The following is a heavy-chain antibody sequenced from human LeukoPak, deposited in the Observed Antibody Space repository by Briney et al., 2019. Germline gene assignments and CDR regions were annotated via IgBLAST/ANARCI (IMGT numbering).Heavy chain of an antibody. CDR2: IYYSGST. D-gene: IGHD6-13*01. Sequence: SETLSLTCTVSGGSISSSSYYWGWIRQPPGKGLEWIGSIYYSGSTYYNPSLKSRVTISVDTSKNQFSLKLSSVTAADTAVYYCARGYSSSWGDWDYFDYWGQGTLVTVSS. J-gene: IGHJ4*02. CDR3: ARGYSSSWGDWDYFDY. CDR1: GGSISSSSYY. V-gene: IGHV4-39*01.